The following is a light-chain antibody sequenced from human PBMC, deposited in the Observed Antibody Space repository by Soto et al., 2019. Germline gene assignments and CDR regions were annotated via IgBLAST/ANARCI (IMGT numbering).Light chain of an antibody. CDR3: QQSYIIPDT. J-gene: IGKJ3*01. CDR2: GAS. V-gene: IGKV1-39*01. CDR1: RRINNY. Sequence: DIQMTQSPSSVSASVGDKITITFRASRRINNYLNWYQQKRGEAPKLLIYGASTLQTGVPSRFSGGGSGTDFTLTISSLQTEDFATYFCQQSYIIPDTFGPGTTVDIK.